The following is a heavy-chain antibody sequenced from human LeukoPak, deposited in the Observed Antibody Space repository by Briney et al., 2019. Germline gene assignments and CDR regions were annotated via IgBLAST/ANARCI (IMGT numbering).Heavy chain of an antibody. CDR3: ARLRGYSGYPDY. CDR2: IDYSGST. J-gene: IGHJ4*02. CDR1: GGSISSYY. V-gene: IGHV4-59*08. D-gene: IGHD5-12*01. Sequence: SETLSLTCTVSGGSISSYYWSRIRQPPGKGLEWIGYIDYSGSTNNNPSLKSRVTISVDTSKNQFSLNLSSVTAADTAVYYCARLRGYSGYPDYWGQGTLVTVSS.